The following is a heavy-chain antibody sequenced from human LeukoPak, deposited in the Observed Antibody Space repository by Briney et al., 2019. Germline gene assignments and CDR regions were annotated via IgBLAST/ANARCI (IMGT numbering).Heavy chain of an antibody. V-gene: IGHV3-33*06. CDR1: GFTFSSYG. CDR3: AKDFDDPEMAPYDY. CDR2: IWYDGSNK. J-gene: IGHJ4*02. D-gene: IGHD5-24*01. Sequence: GRSLRLSCAASGFTFSSYGMHWVRQAPGKGLEWVSVIWYDGSNKYYADSVKGRFTISRDNSKNTLYLQMNILRAEDTAVYYCAKDFDDPEMAPYDYWGQGTLVTVSS.